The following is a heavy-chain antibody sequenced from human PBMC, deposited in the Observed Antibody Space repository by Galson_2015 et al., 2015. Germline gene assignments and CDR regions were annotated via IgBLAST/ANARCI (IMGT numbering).Heavy chain of an antibody. D-gene: IGHD5-12*01. V-gene: IGHV3-74*01. Sequence: INSDGTDKTYADSVKGRFTISRDNAKNTLYLQMNSLRAEDTAVYYCARATRNSGYDYWGQGTLVTVSS. CDR2: INSDGTDK. CDR3: ARATRNSGYDY. J-gene: IGHJ4*02.